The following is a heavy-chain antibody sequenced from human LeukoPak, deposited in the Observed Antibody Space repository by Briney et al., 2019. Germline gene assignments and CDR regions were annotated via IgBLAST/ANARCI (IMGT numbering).Heavy chain of an antibody. Sequence: GRSLRLSCAASGFTFDDYAMHWVRQAPGKGLEWVSDISWNGGSKAYADSVKGRFTISRDNAKNSLYLQMNSLRGEDTALYYCAKDMDRSIMGTTTLDYWGQGTLVTVSS. CDR2: ISWNGGSK. D-gene: IGHD1-26*01. J-gene: IGHJ4*02. CDR3: AKDMDRSIMGTTTLDY. CDR1: GFTFDDYA. V-gene: IGHV3-9*01.